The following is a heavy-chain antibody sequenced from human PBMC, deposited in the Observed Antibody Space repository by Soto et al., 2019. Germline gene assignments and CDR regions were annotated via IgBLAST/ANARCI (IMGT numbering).Heavy chain of an antibody. CDR3: AREIIPLTTDWYFDL. J-gene: IGHJ2*01. Sequence: QVQLQESGPGLVKPSQTLSLTCTVSGGFISGGVYYWSWIRQPPGKGLEWIGYIFGSGSTYYNPSLKSRVTISVDTSKNQFSLRLSSVTAADTAVYYCAREIIPLTTDWYFDLWGRGTLVTVSS. V-gene: IGHV4-30-4*01. CDR2: IFGSGST. D-gene: IGHD4-17*01. CDR1: GGFISGGVYY.